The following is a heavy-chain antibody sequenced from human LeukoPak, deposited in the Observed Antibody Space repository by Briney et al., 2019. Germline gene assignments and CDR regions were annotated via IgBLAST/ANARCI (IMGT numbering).Heavy chain of an antibody. CDR3: AKWKYSNSGIGDY. CDR1: GGTFSSYA. V-gene: IGHV1-69*13. Sequence: SVKVSCKASGGTFSSYAISWVRQAPGQGLEWMGGIIPIFGTANYAQKFQGKVTITADESTSTAYMELSSLRSEDTAVYYCAKWKYSNSGIGDYWGQGTLVTVSS. D-gene: IGHD6-6*01. J-gene: IGHJ4*02. CDR2: IIPIFGTA.